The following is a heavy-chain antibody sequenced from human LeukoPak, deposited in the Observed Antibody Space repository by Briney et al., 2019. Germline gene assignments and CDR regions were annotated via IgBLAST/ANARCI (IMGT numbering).Heavy chain of an antibody. CDR3: ARSISSGWYYYYYYYMDV. V-gene: IGHV4-39*07. CDR1: GGSISSSSYY. J-gene: IGHJ6*03. Sequence: SETLSLTCTVSGGSISSSSYYWGWIRQPPGKGPEWIGSIYYSGSTNYNPSLKSRVTISVDTSKNQFSLKLSSVTATDTAVYYCARSISSGWYYYYYYYMDVWGKGTTVTISS. D-gene: IGHD6-19*01. CDR2: IYYSGST.